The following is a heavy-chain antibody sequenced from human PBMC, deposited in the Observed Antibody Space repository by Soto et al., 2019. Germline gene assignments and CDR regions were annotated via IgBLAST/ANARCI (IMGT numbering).Heavy chain of an antibody. J-gene: IGHJ6*02. CDR1: GGSISSYY. D-gene: IGHD1-20*01. CDR2: IYYSGIT. V-gene: IGHV4-59*01. CDR3: ARYKSNYYYGMDV. Sequence: SETLSLTCTVSGGSISSYYWSWIRQPPGKGLEWIGYIYYSGITDYNPSLKSRVTISVDTSKNQFSLKLSSVTAADTAVYYCARYKSNYYYGMDVWGQGTTVTVSS.